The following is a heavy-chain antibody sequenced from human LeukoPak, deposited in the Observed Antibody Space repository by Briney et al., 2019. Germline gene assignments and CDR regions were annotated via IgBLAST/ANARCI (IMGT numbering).Heavy chain of an antibody. D-gene: IGHD6-13*01. Sequence: SETLSLTCTVSGGSISSYYWSWIRQPAGKELEWIGRIYTSGSTNYNPSLKSRVTMSVDTSKNQFSLKLSSVTAADTAVYYCARVSSSWYQDWYFDLWGRGTLVTVSS. CDR3: ARVSSSWYQDWYFDL. CDR2: IYTSGST. J-gene: IGHJ2*01. V-gene: IGHV4-4*07. CDR1: GGSISSYY.